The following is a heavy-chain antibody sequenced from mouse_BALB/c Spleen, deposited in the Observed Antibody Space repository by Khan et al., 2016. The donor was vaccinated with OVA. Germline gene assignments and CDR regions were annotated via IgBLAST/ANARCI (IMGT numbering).Heavy chain of an antibody. J-gene: IGHJ3*01. V-gene: IGHV1-34*01. CDR1: GYSFTTYY. Sequence: VQLQQSGPELMKPGASVKISCKASGYSFTTYYMHWVKQSHGKSLEWIGYIDPFNGGNAYNQKFKGKATLTVDKSSSTAYMHLSSLTSEDSAVDYCARGTFDYWGQGSLVTVSA. CDR3: ARGTFDY. CDR2: IDPFNGGN.